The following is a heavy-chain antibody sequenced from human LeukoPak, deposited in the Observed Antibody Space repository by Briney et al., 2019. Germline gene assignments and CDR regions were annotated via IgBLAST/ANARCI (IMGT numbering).Heavy chain of an antibody. J-gene: IGHJ4*02. V-gene: IGHV4-39*07. Sequence: SETLSLTCTVSGGSISSSIYYWGWIRQPPGKGLEWIGSIYHSGNTYYNPSLKSRVTISVDTSKNQFSLKLNSVTAADTAVYYCARAGYGDSDFDYWGQGTLVTVSS. CDR1: GGSISSSIYY. CDR3: ARAGYGDSDFDY. D-gene: IGHD4-17*01. CDR2: IYHSGNT.